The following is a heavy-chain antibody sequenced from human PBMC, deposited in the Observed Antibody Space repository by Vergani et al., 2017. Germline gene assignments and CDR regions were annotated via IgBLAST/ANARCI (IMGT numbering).Heavy chain of an antibody. Sequence: QVQLVQSGAEVKKPGSSVKVSCKASGGTFSSYAISLVRQAPGQGLEWMGGIIPIFGTANYAQKFQGRVTITADESTSTAYMELSSLRSEDTAVYYCATLGGIVVVPAATDHYYYMDVWGKGTTVTVSS. CDR3: ATLGGIVVVPAATDHYYYMDV. J-gene: IGHJ6*03. CDR2: IIPIFGTA. CDR1: GGTFSSYA. D-gene: IGHD2-2*01. V-gene: IGHV1-69*01.